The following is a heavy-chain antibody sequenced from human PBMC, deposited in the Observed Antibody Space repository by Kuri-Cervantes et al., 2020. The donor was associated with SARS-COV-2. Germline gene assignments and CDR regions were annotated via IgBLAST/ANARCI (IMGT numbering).Heavy chain of an antibody. CDR3: AKSSPPYVWGSYRLDY. V-gene: IGHV3-53*05. Sequence: GGSLRLSCAASGFTVSSNYMSWVRQAPGKGLEWVSVIYSGGSTYYADSVKGRFTISRDNSKNTLYLQMNSLRAEDTAVYYCAKSSPPYVWGSYRLDYWGQGTLVTVSS. CDR1: GFTVSSNY. J-gene: IGHJ4*02. D-gene: IGHD3-16*02. CDR2: IYSGGST.